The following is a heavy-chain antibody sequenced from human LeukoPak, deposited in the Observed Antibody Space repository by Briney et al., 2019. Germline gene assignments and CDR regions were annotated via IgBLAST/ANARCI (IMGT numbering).Heavy chain of an antibody. D-gene: IGHD1-7*01. CDR2: INHSGST. CDR1: GGSFSGYY. CDR3: ARQNWNYVLDY. Sequence: SETLSLTCAVYGGSFSGYYWSWIRQPPGKGLEWIGEINHSGSTNYNPSLKSRVTISVDTSKNQFSLKLSSVTAADTAVYYCARQNWNYVLDYWGQGTLVTVSS. V-gene: IGHV4-34*01. J-gene: IGHJ4*02.